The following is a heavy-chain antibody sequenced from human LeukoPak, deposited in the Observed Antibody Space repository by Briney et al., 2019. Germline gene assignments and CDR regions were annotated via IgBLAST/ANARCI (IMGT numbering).Heavy chain of an antibody. CDR1: GLTFSTYW. Sequence: PGGSLRLSCTASGLTFSTYWMSWVRQAPGKGLEWVSAISGSGGSTYYADSVKGRFTISRDNSKNTLYLQMNSLRAEDTAVYYCANAPDYLGGGYWGQGTLVTVSS. CDR2: ISGSGGST. J-gene: IGHJ4*02. D-gene: IGHD4/OR15-4a*01. CDR3: ANAPDYLGGGY. V-gene: IGHV3-23*01.